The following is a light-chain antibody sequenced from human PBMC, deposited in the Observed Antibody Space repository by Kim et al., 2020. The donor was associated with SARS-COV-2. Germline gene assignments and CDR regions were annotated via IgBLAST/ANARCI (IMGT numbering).Light chain of an antibody. CDR3: CSYTSTDIWV. CDR2: DVT. Sequence: QSALTQPASVSGSPGQPITISCTGTNSDVGTYDYVSWYQQHPGKVPKLIIYDVTNRPSGVSDRFSASKSGNTASLTISGLQAEDEAEYYCCSYTSTDIWVFGGGTQLTVL. V-gene: IGLV2-14*03. CDR1: NSDVGTYDY. J-gene: IGLJ3*02.